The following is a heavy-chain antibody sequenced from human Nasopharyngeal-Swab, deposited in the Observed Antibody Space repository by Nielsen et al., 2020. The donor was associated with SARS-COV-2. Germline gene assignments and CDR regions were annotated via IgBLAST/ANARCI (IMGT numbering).Heavy chain of an antibody. Sequence: GGSLRLSCEASGFTFSSYPMQWVRRAPGKGLEWVSVISGSDYSTKYADSVKGRFTISRDNSKNTVNLQMNSLRAEDTAIYYCAKDRDSGDNSDDYYHYYGMDVWGQGTTVTVSS. J-gene: IGHJ6*02. V-gene: IGHV3-23*01. D-gene: IGHD3-22*01. CDR3: AKDRDSGDNSDDYYHYYGMDV. CDR1: GFTFSSYP. CDR2: ISGSDYST.